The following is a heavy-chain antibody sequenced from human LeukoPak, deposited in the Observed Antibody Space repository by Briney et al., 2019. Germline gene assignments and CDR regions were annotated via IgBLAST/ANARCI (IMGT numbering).Heavy chain of an antibody. V-gene: IGHV4-59*08. J-gene: IGHJ6*02. CDR3: ARLAGLRLGYTYYYYYSMDV. CDR1: GGSISSYY. CDR2: IYYSGST. Sequence: SETLSLTCTASGGSISSYYWSWIRQPPGKGLEWIGYIYYSGSTNYNPSLKSRVTISVDTSKNQFSLKLSSVTAADTAVYYCARLAGLRLGYTYYYYYSMDVWGQGTTVTVSS. D-gene: IGHD1-1*01.